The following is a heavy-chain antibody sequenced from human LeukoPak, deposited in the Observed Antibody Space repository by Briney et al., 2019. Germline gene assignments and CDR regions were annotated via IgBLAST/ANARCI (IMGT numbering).Heavy chain of an antibody. CDR2: IYPGDSDT. Sequence: GESLKISCKGSGYSFTNYWIGWVRQMPGKGLEWMGIIYPGDSDTRYCPSFQGQVTISADKSSSTAYLQWRSLKASDTAMYYCAGHSFDTVDAFDVWGQGTIVIVSA. CDR3: AGHSFDTVDAFDV. D-gene: IGHD2-2*02. V-gene: IGHV5-51*01. J-gene: IGHJ3*01. CDR1: GYSFTNYW.